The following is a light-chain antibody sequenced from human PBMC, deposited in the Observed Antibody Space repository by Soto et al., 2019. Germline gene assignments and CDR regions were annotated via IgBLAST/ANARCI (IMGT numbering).Light chain of an antibody. CDR1: QSVSSY. V-gene: IGKV3-11*01. CDR2: DTS. J-gene: IGKJ4*01. CDR3: QQRRNSPPT. Sequence: EIVLTQSPATLSLSPGERATLSCRASQSVSSYLAWYQQKPGQPPRLLMYDTSNRATGIPARFSASGSGTDFTLTISSLAPEYFAVYYCQQRRNSPPTFGGGTKVEI.